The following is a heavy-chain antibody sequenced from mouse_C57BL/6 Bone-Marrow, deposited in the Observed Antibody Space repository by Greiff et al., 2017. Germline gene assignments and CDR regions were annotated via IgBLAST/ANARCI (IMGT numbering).Heavy chain of an antibody. CDR2: ISNLAYSI. D-gene: IGHD2-4*01. Sequence: EVKLVESGGGLVQPGGSLKLSCAASGFTFSDYGMAWVRQAPRKGPEWVAFISNLAYSIYYADTVTGRFTISRENAKNTLYLEMSSLRSEDTAMYYCARRGLRRRGYAMDYWGQGTSVTVSS. CDR3: ARRGLRRRGYAMDY. CDR1: GFTFSDYG. J-gene: IGHJ4*01. V-gene: IGHV5-15*01.